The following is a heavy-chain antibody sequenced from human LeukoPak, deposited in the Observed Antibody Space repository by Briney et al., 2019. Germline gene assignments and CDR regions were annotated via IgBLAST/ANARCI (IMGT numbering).Heavy chain of an antibody. CDR2: ISFDGSGK. D-gene: IGHD3-3*01. CDR3: ATHYREGVSGLEYFQH. CDR1: GFNFGSYA. V-gene: IGHV3-30*03. Sequence: PGGSLRLSCAASGFNFGSYAMHWVRQAPGKGLEWVAFISFDGSGKYYVESVKGRFTISRDNSKNTLYLQMNSLRAEDTSVYYCATHYREGVSGLEYFQHWGQGTLVTVSS. J-gene: IGHJ1*01.